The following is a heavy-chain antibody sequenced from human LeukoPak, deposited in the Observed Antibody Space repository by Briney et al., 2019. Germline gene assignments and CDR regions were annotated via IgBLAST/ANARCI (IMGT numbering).Heavy chain of an antibody. D-gene: IGHD2-2*01. J-gene: IGHJ4*02. CDR3: ARGLPATLLDY. CDR2: ISSSGSTI. CDR1: GFTFSDYY. Sequence: GGSLRLSCAAPGFTFSDYYMSWIRQAPGKGLEWVSYISSSGSTIYYADSVKGRFTISRDNAKSSLYLQMNSLRAEDTAIYYCARGLPATLLDYWGQGTLVTVSS. V-gene: IGHV3-11*01.